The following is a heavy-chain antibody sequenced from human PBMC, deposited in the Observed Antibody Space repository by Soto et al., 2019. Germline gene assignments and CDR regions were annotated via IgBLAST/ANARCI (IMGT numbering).Heavy chain of an antibody. CDR1: GGSFNSYY. CDR3: ARDLGWNYYHYYGMDV. CDR2: INHSGST. D-gene: IGHD1-1*01. V-gene: IGHV4-34*01. J-gene: IGHJ6*01. Sequence: QVQLQQWGAGLLKPSETLSLTCGVYGGSFNSYYWSWIRQPPGKGLVWIGEINHSGSTNYNPSLKNRVTTSVDTSKKEFALRLSSVTAAYTAVYYCARDLGWNYYHYYGMDVWGQETTITVSS.